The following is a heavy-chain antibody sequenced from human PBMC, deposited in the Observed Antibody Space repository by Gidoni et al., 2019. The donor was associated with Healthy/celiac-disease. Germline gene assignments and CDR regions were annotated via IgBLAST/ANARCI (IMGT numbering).Heavy chain of an antibody. CDR1: GGSISSSSYY. J-gene: IGHJ5*02. CDR3: ARDGFMTTTLPFDP. D-gene: IGHD1-26*01. Sequence: QLQLQESGPGLVKPSETLSLTCTVSGGSISSSSYYWGWIRQPPGKGLEWIGSIYYSGSTYYNPSLKSRVTISVDTSKNQFSLKLSSVTAADTAVYYCARDGFMTTTLPFDPWGQGTLVTVSS. V-gene: IGHV4-39*07. CDR2: IYYSGST.